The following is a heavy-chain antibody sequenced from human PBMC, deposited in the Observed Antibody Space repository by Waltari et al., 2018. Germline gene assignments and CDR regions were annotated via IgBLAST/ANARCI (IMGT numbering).Heavy chain of an antibody. D-gene: IGHD2-8*01. Sequence: QLQLQESGPGLVKPSETLSLTCNVSGGSFSSSVYYWGWLRQPPGKGLEWIGSIYYSRSTYYNPSPKSRVTISVDTSKNQFSLKLSSVTAADTAVYYCARHPAMTIMLWYFDLWGRGTLVTVSS. V-gene: IGHV4-39*01. CDR1: GGSFSSSVYY. CDR3: ARHPAMTIMLWYFDL. CDR2: IYYSRST. J-gene: IGHJ2*01.